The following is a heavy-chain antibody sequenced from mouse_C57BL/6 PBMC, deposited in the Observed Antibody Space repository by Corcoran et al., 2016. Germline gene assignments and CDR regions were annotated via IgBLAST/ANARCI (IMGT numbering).Heavy chain of an antibody. CDR3: ARLEMADGYSYYLDY. D-gene: IGHD2-3*01. CDR2: INTYSGVP. Sequence: QIQLVQSGPELKKPGETVKISCKASGYTFTTYGMSWVKQAPGKGLKWMGWINTYSGVPTYADDFKGRFTFSLETSDSTAYLQINNLKNEDTATYFCARLEMADGYSYYLDYWGQGTTLTVSS. CDR1: GYTFTTYG. J-gene: IGHJ2*01. V-gene: IGHV9-3*01.